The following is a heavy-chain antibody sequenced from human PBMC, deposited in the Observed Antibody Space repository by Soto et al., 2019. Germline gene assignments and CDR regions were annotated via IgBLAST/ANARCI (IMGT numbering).Heavy chain of an antibody. Sequence: SVKVSCKASGGTFSSYGINWVRQAPGQGLEWMGGIIPMFGRTNYAQKFQDRVAITADESTNTAYMELSSLRSEDTAFYYCARETSVRGVIITPSPWFDPWGQGTLVTVSS. CDR1: GGTFSSYG. J-gene: IGHJ5*02. CDR3: ARETSVRGVIITPSPWFDP. CDR2: IIPMFGRT. D-gene: IGHD3-10*01. V-gene: IGHV1-69*13.